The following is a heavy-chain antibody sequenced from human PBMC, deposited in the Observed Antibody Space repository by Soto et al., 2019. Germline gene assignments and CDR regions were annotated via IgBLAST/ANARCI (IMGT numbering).Heavy chain of an antibody. D-gene: IGHD6-19*01. J-gene: IGHJ4*02. Sequence: LRLSCAASGFTLSSYSMYWVRQTPGKGLEWVALISYDGNKKYYGDSVRGRFTISRDTSKNTVYLQMDSLRPEETAVYYCARSVAVAGLDFWGQGTLVTVSS. V-gene: IGHV3-30-3*01. CDR1: GFTLSSYS. CDR2: ISYDGNKK. CDR3: ARSVAVAGLDF.